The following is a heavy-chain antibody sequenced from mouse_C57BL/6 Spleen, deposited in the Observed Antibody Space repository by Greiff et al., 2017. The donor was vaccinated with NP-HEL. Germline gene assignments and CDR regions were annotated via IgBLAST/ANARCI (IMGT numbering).Heavy chain of an antibody. V-gene: IGHV1-82*01. CDR3: ARDSGYAMDY. Sequence: VQLVESGPELVKPGASVKISCKASGYAFSSSWMNWVKQRPGKGLEWIGRIYPGDGDTNYNGKFKGKATLTADKSSSTAYMQLSSLTSEDSAVYFCARDSGYAMDYWGQGTSVTVSS. CDR2: IYPGDGDT. CDR1: GYAFSSSW. J-gene: IGHJ4*01. D-gene: IGHD3-2*01.